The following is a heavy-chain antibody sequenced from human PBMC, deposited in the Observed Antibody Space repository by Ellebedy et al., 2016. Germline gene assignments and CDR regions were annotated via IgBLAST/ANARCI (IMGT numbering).Heavy chain of an antibody. CDR2: ISYDGSNK. V-gene: IGHV3-30*03. CDR3: ARLHTARLKGPVGPASIRSDALDI. CDR1: GFTFSSYG. Sequence: GGSLRLSCAASGFTFSSYGMHWVRQAPGKGLEWVAIISYDGSNKDYADSVKGRFTISRDNSKNTLYLQMNSLKPEDTAVYYCARLHTARLKGPVGPASIRSDALDIWGQGTLSPSL. D-gene: IGHD2-2*01. J-gene: IGHJ3*02.